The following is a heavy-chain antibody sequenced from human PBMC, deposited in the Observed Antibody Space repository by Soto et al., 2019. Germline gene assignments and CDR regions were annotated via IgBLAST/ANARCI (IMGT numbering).Heavy chain of an antibody. CDR3: AKGGGATLALDS. V-gene: IGHV3-33*03. D-gene: IGHD1-26*01. Sequence: QVQLVESGGGVVQPGRSLRLSCAASGFTFSSYGMHWVRQAPGKGLEWVAVIWYDGSDKFYADSVKGRFTISRDKSMNTLYLKMHSLTAEDTAVYYCAKGGGATLALDSWGQGTLVTVSS. J-gene: IGHJ4*02. CDR1: GFTFSSYG. CDR2: IWYDGSDK.